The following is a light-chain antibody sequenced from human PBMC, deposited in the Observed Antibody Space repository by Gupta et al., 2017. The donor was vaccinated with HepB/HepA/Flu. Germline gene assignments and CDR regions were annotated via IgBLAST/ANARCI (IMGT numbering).Light chain of an antibody. CDR2: DAS. Sequence: EIQMTQSPSSLSASVGDRVTITCQASQDISNYLNWYQQKPGKAPKLLIYDASNLETGVPSRCSGSGSGTDFTFTISSLQPEDIATYYCQQYDNLLTFGGGTKVDIK. CDR1: QDISNY. V-gene: IGKV1-33*01. J-gene: IGKJ4*01. CDR3: QQYDNLLT.